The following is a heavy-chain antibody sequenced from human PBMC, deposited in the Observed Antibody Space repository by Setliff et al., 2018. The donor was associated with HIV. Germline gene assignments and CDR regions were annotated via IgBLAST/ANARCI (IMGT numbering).Heavy chain of an antibody. CDR3: ARAYFGSGIYY. CDR1: GGSISSYY. D-gene: IGHD3-10*01. V-gene: IGHV4-4*09. J-gene: IGHJ4*02. Sequence: SETLSLTCTVSGGSISSYYWSWIRQPPGKGLEWLGHIYSNGSTNYNPSLKSRVTISVDTSKNQFSLKLYSVTAVDTAVYYCARAYFGSGIYYWGQGTLVTVSS. CDR2: IYSNGST.